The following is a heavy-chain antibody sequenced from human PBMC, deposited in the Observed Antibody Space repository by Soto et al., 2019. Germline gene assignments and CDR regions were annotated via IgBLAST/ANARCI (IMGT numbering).Heavy chain of an antibody. CDR3: ASTVPAAINYYYYGMEV. CDR1: GYSFTSYW. D-gene: IGHD2-2*01. Sequence: PGEPLKISCKGSGYSFTSYWISWLRQMPGKGLEWMGRIDPSDSYTNYSPSFQGHVTISADKSISTAYLQWSSLKASDTAMYYCASTVPAAINYYYYGMEVWGQGTTVNVS. V-gene: IGHV5-10-1*01. J-gene: IGHJ6*01. CDR2: IDPSDSYT.